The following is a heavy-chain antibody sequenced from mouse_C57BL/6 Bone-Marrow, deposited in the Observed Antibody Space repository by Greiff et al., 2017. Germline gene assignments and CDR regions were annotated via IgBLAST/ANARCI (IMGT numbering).Heavy chain of an antibody. CDR2: IYPGSGNT. D-gene: IGHD1-1*01. V-gene: IGHV1-76*01. CDR1: GYTFTDYY. Sequence: VQLVESGAELVRPGASVKLSCKASGYTFTDYYINWVKQRPGQGLEWIARIYPGSGNTYYNEKFKGKATLTAEKSSSTAYMQLSSLTSEDSAVYFCARAGITTVVADFDYWGQGTTLTVSS. J-gene: IGHJ2*01. CDR3: ARAGITTVVADFDY.